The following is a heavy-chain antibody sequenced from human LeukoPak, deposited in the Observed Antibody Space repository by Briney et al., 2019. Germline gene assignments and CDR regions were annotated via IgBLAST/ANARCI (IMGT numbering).Heavy chain of an antibody. D-gene: IGHD3-3*01. CDR1: GGTFSSYT. CDR2: IIPILGIA. V-gene: IGHV1-69*02. J-gene: IGHJ5*02. CDR3: AGALQPDFWSGYYENNWFDP. Sequence: GASVKVSCKASGGTFSSYTISWVRQAPGQGLEWMGRIIPILGIANYAQKFQGRVTITADKSTSTAYMELSSLRSEDTAVYYCAGALQPDFWSGYYENNWFDPWGQGTLVTVSS.